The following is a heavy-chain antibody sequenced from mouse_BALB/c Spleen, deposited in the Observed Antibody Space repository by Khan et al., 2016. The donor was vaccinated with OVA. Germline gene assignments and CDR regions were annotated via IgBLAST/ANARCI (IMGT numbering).Heavy chain of an antibody. J-gene: IGHJ2*01. V-gene: IGHV1S135*01. Sequence: VQLQQSGPELMKPGASVKISCKASGYSFTSYYIHWMKQSHGKSLEWIGCIDPFNGGTSYNQKFKGKATLTVDKSSSTAYMHLSSLTSEDSAVYYWVRYGTDYWGQGTTLTVSS. CDR1: GYSFTSYY. D-gene: IGHD2-1*01. CDR2: IDPFNGGT. CDR3: VRYGTDY.